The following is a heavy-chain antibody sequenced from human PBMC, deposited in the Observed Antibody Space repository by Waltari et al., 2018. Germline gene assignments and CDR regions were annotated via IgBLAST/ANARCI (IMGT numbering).Heavy chain of an antibody. CDR1: GGSISSSSYS. V-gene: IGHV4-39*01. CDR2: IYYSGST. J-gene: IGHJ3*02. Sequence: QLQLQESGPGLVKPSETLSLTCTVSGGSISSSSYSWGWIRQPPGKGLEWIGSIYYSGSTYYNPSLKSRVTISVDTSKNQFSLKLSSVTAADTAVYYCARHEALGYGAFDIWGQGTMVTVSS. D-gene: IGHD1-1*01. CDR3: ARHEALGYGAFDI.